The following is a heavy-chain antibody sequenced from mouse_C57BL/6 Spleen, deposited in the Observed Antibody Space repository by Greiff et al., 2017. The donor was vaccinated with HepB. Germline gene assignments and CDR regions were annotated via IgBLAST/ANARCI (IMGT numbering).Heavy chain of an antibody. D-gene: IGHD3-2*02. CDR3: ARDLSRGFAY. CDR2: ISDGGSYT. CDR1: GFTFSSYA. Sequence: EVMLVESGGGLVKPGGSLKLSCAASGFTFSSYAMSWVRQTPEKRLEWVATISDGGSYTYYPDNVKGRFTISRDNAKNNLYLQMSHLKSEDTAMYYCARDLSRGFAYWGQGTLVTVSA. V-gene: IGHV5-4*01. J-gene: IGHJ3*01.